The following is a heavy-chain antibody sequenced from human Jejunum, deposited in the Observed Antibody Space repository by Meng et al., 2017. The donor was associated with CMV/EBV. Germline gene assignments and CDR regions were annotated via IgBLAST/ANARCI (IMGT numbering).Heavy chain of an antibody. Sequence: DVQLVESXGGLVQPVXSRRLSCAASGFSFGSSWMHCVRQAPGKGVVWVARVNSDGTNTYYADFVKGLFTSARDNATNKLFIQMNSLRGEDAAVYYCLRERGPYGDFDSWGQGTLVTVSS. CDR2: VNSDGTNT. D-gene: IGHD3-10*01. CDR3: LRERGPYGDFDS. V-gene: IGHV3-74*01. J-gene: IGHJ4*02. CDR1: GFSFGSSW.